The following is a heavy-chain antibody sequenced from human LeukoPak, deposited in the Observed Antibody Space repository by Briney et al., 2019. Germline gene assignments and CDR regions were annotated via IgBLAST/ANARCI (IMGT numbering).Heavy chain of an antibody. D-gene: IGHD1-26*01. CDR2: IIPIVGTA. V-gene: IGHV1-69*05. CDR1: GGTLSSYA. J-gene: IGHJ3*02. Sequence: ASVKVSCKASGGTLSSYAISWVRQAPGQGLEWMEGIIPIVGTANYAPMFQGRVMNTKDESTSSAYMELSSLRSEDTAVYYCAAPIVGAFAFDIWGQWTMVTVSS. CDR3: AAPIVGAFAFDI.